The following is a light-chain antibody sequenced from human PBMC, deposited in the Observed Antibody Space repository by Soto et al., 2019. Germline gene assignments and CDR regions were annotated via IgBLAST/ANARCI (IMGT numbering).Light chain of an antibody. CDR3: GAWDGCRIGAV. J-gene: IGLJ7*01. CDR1: SSNIGRNS. Sequence: QAVVTQPPSASGTPGQRITISCSGSSSNIGRNSVSWYKQLPGTAPKLLIYNNNQRPSGVPDRFSGSKSGTSASLAISGLQPEDEADYYCGAWDGCRIGAVFGGGTQLTVL. V-gene: IGLV1-44*01. CDR2: NNN.